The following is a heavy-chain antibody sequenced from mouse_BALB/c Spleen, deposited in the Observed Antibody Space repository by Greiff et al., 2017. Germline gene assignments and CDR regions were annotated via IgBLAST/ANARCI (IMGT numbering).Heavy chain of an antibody. CDR2: IWSGGST. D-gene: IGHD2-4*01. CDR3: ARKGGDDYDGVGFAY. CDR1: GFSLTSYG. J-gene: IGHJ3*01. V-gene: IGHV2-2*02. Sequence: QVQLKESGPGLVQPSQSLSITCTVSGFSLTSYGVHWVRQSPGKGLEWLGVIWSGGSTDYNAAFISRLSISKDNSKSQVFFKMNSLQANDTAIYYCARKGGDDYDGVGFAYWGQGTLVTVSA.